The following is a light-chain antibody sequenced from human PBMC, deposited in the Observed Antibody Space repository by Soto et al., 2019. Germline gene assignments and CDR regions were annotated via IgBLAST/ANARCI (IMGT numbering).Light chain of an antibody. V-gene: IGLV2-14*01. CDR1: SSDVGGYNH. Sequence: QSVLTQPASVSGSPGQSITISCTGTSSDVGGYNHVSWYQQHPGKAPKLMIHEVSNRPSGVSNRFSGSKSGNTASLTISGLQAEDEADYYCSSYTSSSILDVFGTGTKGTVL. CDR3: SSYTSSSILDV. J-gene: IGLJ1*01. CDR2: EVS.